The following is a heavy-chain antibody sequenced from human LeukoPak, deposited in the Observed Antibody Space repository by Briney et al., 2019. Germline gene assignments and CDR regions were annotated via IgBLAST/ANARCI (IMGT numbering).Heavy chain of an antibody. CDR2: ISYDGSNK. CDR1: GFTFSGYP. J-gene: IGHJ4*02. CDR3: ARDHYYDSSGPDY. Sequence: GGSLRLSCAASGFTFSGYPIHWVRQAPGKGLEWVAVISYDGSNKYYADSVKGRFTISRDNSKNTLYLQMNSLRAEDTAVYYCARDHYYDSSGPDYWGQGTLVTVSS. V-gene: IGHV3-30-3*01. D-gene: IGHD3-22*01.